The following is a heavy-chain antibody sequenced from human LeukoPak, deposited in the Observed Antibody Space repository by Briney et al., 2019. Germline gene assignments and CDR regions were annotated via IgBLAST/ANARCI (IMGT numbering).Heavy chain of an antibody. CDR3: ARGYRGITGTIGAFDI. V-gene: IGHV1-18*04. D-gene: IGHD1-7*01. J-gene: IGHJ3*02. Sequence: ASVKVSCKASGYTFTGYYMHWVRQAPGQGLEWMGWISAYNGNTNYAQKFQGRVTMTIETSTSTVYMELRSLRSDDTAVYYCARGYRGITGTIGAFDIWGQGTMVTVSS. CDR2: ISAYNGNT. CDR1: GYTFTGYY.